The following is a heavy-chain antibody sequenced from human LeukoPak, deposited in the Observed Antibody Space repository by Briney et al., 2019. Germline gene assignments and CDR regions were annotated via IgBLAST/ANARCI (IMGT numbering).Heavy chain of an antibody. CDR1: GFTFSMYG. CDR3: AKDQVAGDGFLLFDY. CDR2: ILGGGGRT. Sequence: GGSLRLSCAASGFTFSMYGMSWVRQAPGKGLEWVSNILGGGGRTYYADSVKGRFTISRDNSKNTLYLQMNSLRAEDTAMYYCAKDQVAGDGFLLFDYWGQGTLVTVSS. D-gene: IGHD5-24*01. J-gene: IGHJ4*02. V-gene: IGHV3-23*01.